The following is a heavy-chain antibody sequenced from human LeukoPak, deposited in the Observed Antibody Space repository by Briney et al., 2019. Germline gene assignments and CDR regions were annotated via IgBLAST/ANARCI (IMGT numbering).Heavy chain of an antibody. V-gene: IGHV3-48*01. CDR3: ARDTVTTALGY. CDR2: ISSSSSTI. D-gene: IGHD4-17*01. CDR1: GFTFSSYS. J-gene: IGHJ4*02. Sequence: PGGSLRLSCAASGFTFSSYSMNWVRQAPGKGLEWVSYISSSSSTIYYADSVKGRFTISRDSAKNSLYLQMNSLRAEDTAVYYCARDTVTTALGYWGQGTLVTVSS.